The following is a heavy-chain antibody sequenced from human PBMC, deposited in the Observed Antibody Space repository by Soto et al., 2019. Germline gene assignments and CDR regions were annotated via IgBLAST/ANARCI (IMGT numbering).Heavy chain of an antibody. CDR2: IYSGGST. D-gene: IGHD2-15*01. CDR3: AREVCSGGSCYSGY. Sequence: EVQLVESGGGLIQPGGSLRLSWAASGFTVSSNYMSWVRQAPGKGLEWVSVIYSGGSTYYADSVKGRFTISRDNSKNTLYLQMNSLRAEDTAVYYCAREVCSGGSCYSGYWGQGTLVTVSS. J-gene: IGHJ4*02. CDR1: GFTVSSNY. V-gene: IGHV3-53*01.